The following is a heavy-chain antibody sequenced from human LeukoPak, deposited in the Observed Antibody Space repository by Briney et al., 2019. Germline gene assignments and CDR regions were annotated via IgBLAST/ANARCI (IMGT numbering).Heavy chain of an antibody. CDR2: ISTSSSYI. CDR3: ARDGLLSSSWPAFFDF. D-gene: IGHD6-13*01. Sequence: GGSLRLSCAASGFNFSSYSMDWVRQAPGKGLEWVSSISTSSSYIYYADSVKGRFTISRDNAKNPLYLQMNSLRCEDTAVYYCARDGLLSSSWPAFFDFWGQGTLVTVSS. J-gene: IGHJ4*02. CDR1: GFNFSSYS. V-gene: IGHV3-21*01.